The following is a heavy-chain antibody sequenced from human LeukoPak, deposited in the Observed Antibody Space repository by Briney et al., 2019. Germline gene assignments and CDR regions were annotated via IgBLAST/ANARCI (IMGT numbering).Heavy chain of an antibody. V-gene: IGHV3-30*02. Sequence: PGGSLRLSCAASGFTFSSYWMSWVRQAPGKGLEWVAFIRYDESNKYYSDSVRGRFTISRDNSKNTLFLQMNSLRGEDTAVYYCAKDYEAVYYMDVWGKGTTVTMSS. CDR1: GFTFSSYW. J-gene: IGHJ6*03. CDR2: IRYDESNK. D-gene: IGHD3-3*01. CDR3: AKDYEAVYYMDV.